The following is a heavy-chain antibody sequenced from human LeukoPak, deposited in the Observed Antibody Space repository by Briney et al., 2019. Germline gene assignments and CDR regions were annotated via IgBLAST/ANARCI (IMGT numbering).Heavy chain of an antibody. Sequence: GGSLRLSRAVSGFTFSSYWMSWVRRAPGKGLEWVANIKQDGSERYYVDSVKGRFTISRDNAKNSLYLQMNSLRAEDTAVYYCARDHPYYYDSSGYWHDCWGQGTLVTVSS. CDR3: ARDHPYYYDSSGYWHDC. V-gene: IGHV3-7*01. D-gene: IGHD3-22*01. CDR2: IKQDGSER. J-gene: IGHJ4*02. CDR1: GFTFSSYW.